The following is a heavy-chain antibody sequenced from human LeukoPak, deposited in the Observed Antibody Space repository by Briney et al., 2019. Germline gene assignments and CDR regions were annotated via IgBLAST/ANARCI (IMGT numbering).Heavy chain of an antibody. CDR1: GGSISSSSYY. D-gene: IGHD2-8*01. Sequence: SETLSLTCTVSGGSISSSSYYWGWIRQPPGKGLEWIGSIYYSGSTYYNPSLKSRVTISVDTSKNQFSLKLSSVTAADTAVYYCAREAHIVLMVYAINNWFDPWGQGTLVTVSS. J-gene: IGHJ5*02. CDR2: IYYSGST. V-gene: IGHV4-39*07. CDR3: AREAHIVLMVYAINNWFDP.